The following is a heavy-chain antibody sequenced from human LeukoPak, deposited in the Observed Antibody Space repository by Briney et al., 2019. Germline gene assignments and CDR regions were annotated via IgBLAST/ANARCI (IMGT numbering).Heavy chain of an antibody. CDR2: ISFSGTT. V-gene: IGHV4-39*01. D-gene: IGHD3-3*01. J-gene: IGHJ4*02. CDR3: ARLTYYDFWSGYGGGY. CDR1: GDSIITDSYF. Sequence: SETLSLTCTVSGDSIITDSYFWGWIRQPPGRGLEWIGIISFSGTTYYNPSLKSRVTISVDTSKNQFSLKLSSVTAADTAVYYCARLTYYDFWSGYGGGYWGQGTLVTASS.